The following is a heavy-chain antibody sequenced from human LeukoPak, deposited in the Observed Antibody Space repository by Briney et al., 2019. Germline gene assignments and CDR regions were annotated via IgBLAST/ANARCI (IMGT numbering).Heavy chain of an antibody. D-gene: IGHD4-11*01. V-gene: IGHV1-8*01. CDR3: ARADYSNYVSYYYYMDV. CDR1: GYTFTSYD. Sequence: VASVKVSCKASGYTFTSYDITWVRQATGQGLEWMGWMNPNSGNTGYAQKFQGRVTMTRNTSISTAYMELSSLRSEDTAVYYCARADYSNYVSYYYYMDVWGKGTTVTVSS. J-gene: IGHJ6*03. CDR2: MNPNSGNT.